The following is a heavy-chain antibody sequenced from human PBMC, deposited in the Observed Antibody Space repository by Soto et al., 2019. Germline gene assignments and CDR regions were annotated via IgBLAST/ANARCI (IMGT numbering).Heavy chain of an antibody. D-gene: IGHD3-10*01. V-gene: IGHV4-30-4*01. CDR2: IYYSGST. CDR3: AREYYYGSGSYQNWFDP. Sequence: QVQLQESGPGLVKPSQTLSLTCTVSGGSIISGDYYWSWIRQPPGKGLEWIGYIYYSGSTYYNPSLKSRVTISVDTSKNQFSLKLSSVTAADTAVYYCAREYYYGSGSYQNWFDPWGQGTLVTVSS. J-gene: IGHJ5*02. CDR1: GGSIISGDYY.